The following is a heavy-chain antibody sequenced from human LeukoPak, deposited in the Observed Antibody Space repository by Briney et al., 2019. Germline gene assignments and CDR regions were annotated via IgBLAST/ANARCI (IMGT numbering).Heavy chain of an antibody. J-gene: IGHJ4*02. Sequence: PGGSLRLSCAASGFTFSSYGMHWVRQAPGKGLLWVAFISSHGSDPFYSLSVKAPFPVSRANSKNTLYLQMTSLSAEDTAVYYCAKGLYYFDYWGQGTLVSVSS. CDR3: AKGLYYFDY. CDR2: ISSHGSDP. CDR1: GFTFSSYG. D-gene: IGHD6-19*01. V-gene: IGHV3-30*18.